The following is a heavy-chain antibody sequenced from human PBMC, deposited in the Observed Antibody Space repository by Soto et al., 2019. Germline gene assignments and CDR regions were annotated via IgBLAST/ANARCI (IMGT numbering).Heavy chain of an antibody. D-gene: IGHD2-21*02. V-gene: IGHV1-46*01. CDR1: GYTFTSYY. J-gene: IGHJ4*02. CDR2: INPSGGST. CDR3: ASLYMGGDCCVAY. Sequence: GASVKVSWNASGYTFTSYYMHWVRQAPGQGLEWMGIINPSGGSTSYAQKFQGRVTMTRDTSTSTVYMELSSLRSEDTAVYYCASLYMGGDCCVAYWGQGTLVTVSS.